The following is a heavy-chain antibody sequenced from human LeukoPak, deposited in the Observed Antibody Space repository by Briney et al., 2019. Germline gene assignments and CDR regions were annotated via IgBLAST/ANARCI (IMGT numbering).Heavy chain of an antibody. V-gene: IGHV1-69*04. Sequence: GASVKVSCKASGGTCSSYAISWVRQAPGQGLEWMGRIIPILGIANYAQKFQGRVTITADKSTSTAYMELSSLRSEDTAVYYCARDLSYSSSSADYWGQGTLVTVSS. CDR3: ARDLSYSSSSADY. CDR2: IIPILGIA. D-gene: IGHD6-6*01. J-gene: IGHJ4*02. CDR1: GGTCSSYA.